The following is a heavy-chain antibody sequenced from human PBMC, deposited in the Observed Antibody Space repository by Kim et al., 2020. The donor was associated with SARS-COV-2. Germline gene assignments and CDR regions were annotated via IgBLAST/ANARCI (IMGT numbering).Heavy chain of an antibody. Sequence: GGSLRLSCVASGFSVSNSYMAWVRQAPGRGLEWVSIIYSGGSTYYADSVMGRFTIARDNSKNKVDLQMSSLRAEDTAVYYCARAVWGTDGMDVRGQGTT. CDR1: GFSVSNSY. J-gene: IGHJ6*02. CDR2: IYSGGST. D-gene: IGHD1-1*01. V-gene: IGHV3-53*01. CDR3: ARAVWGTDGMDV.